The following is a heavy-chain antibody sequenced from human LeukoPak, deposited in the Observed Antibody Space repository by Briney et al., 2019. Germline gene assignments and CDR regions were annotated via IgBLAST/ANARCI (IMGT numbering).Heavy chain of an antibody. V-gene: IGHV4-61*08. D-gene: IGHD3-22*01. CDR3: ARLSGYSSGHYYSDY. CDR1: GASISTGGYY. CDR2: IYYTGSI. Sequence: PSETLSLTCTFSGASISTGGYYWTWIRQPPGEGLEWIGYIYYTGSIDYNPSLKSRVTISVDTSKNQFSLKLSSVTAADTAVYYCARLSGYSSGHYYSDYWGQGTLVTVSS. J-gene: IGHJ4*02.